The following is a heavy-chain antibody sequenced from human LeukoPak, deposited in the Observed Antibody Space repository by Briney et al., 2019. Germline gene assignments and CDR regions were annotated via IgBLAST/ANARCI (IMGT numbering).Heavy chain of an antibody. V-gene: IGHV1-2*02. CDR3: ARDETEYFIVGATLWFDP. CDR2: INPNSGGT. Sequence: ASVKVSCKASGYTFTGYYMHWVRQAPGQGLEWMGWINPNSGGTNYAQKFQGRVTMTRDTSISTAYMELSRLRSDDTAVYYCARDETEYFIVGATLWFDPWGQGTLVTVSS. CDR1: GYTFTGYY. J-gene: IGHJ5*02. D-gene: IGHD1-26*01.